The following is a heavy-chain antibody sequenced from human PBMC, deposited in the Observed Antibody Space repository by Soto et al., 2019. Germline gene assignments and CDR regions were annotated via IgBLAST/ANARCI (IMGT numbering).Heavy chain of an antibody. D-gene: IGHD1-20*01. Sequence: DVQLLESGGGLVQPGGSLTLSCAASRFTFSDFAMSWVRQAPGKGLEWVSSIGGTGTDTHYADSVKGRVTISRDNSRNTLYLQIDSLRDEDTAVYYCAKDAVPYNGKWDWFDSWGQGTLVIVSS. CDR2: IGGTGTDT. CDR1: RFTFSDFA. V-gene: IGHV3-23*01. J-gene: IGHJ5*01. CDR3: AKDAVPYNGKWDWFDS.